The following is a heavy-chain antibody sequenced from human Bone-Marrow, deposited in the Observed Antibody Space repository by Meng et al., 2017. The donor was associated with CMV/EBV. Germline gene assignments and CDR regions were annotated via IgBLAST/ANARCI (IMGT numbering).Heavy chain of an antibody. V-gene: IGHV3-23*01. CDR2: ISGSGGST. J-gene: IGHJ4*02. CDR3: AKAGGRQWLITFDY. D-gene: IGHD6-19*01. Sequence: GESLKISCAASGFTFSSYAMSWVRQAPGKGLEWVSTISGSGGSTYYADTVKGRFTISRDNSKNTLYLQMNSLRAEDTAVYYCAKAGGRQWLITFDYWGKGTLVTVSS. CDR1: GFTFSSYA.